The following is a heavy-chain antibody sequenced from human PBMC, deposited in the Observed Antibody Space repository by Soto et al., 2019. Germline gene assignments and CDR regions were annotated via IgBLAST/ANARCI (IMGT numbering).Heavy chain of an antibody. Sequence: EVQLVESGGGLVQPGRSLRLSCAASGFTFEDYAMHWVRQAPGKSLEWVSGISWNSGTIGYADSVKGRFTISRDNAKNSLYRQMNSLRAEDTALYYCAKDNSLRGWSGFYYWGQGTLVTVSS. CDR1: GFTFEDYA. CDR2: ISWNSGTI. D-gene: IGHD6-19*01. CDR3: AKDNSLRGWSGFYY. V-gene: IGHV3-9*01. J-gene: IGHJ4*02.